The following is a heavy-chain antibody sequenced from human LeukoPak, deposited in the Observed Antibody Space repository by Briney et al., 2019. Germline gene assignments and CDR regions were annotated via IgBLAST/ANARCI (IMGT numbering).Heavy chain of an antibody. J-gene: IGHJ3*01. Sequence: GGSLGLSCAASGFSFSRYGMHWVRQAPGKGLEWVAFILFDGSNKYYTDSVKGRFTISRDDSKNTLYLQLNSLRAEDTAMYYCVKDAWGSGSYWCAYDVWGQGTMVTVSS. V-gene: IGHV3-30*02. CDR2: ILFDGSNK. D-gene: IGHD3-10*01. CDR3: VKDAWGSGSYWCAYDV. CDR1: GFSFSRYG.